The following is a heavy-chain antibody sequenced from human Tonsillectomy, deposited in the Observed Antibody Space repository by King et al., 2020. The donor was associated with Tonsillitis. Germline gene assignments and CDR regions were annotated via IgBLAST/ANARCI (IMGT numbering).Heavy chain of an antibody. V-gene: IGHV4-59*01. Sequence: VQLQESGPGLVKPSETLPLTCTVSGGSISSYYWSWIRQPPGKGLEWIGYIYYSGSTNYNPSLKSRVTISVDTSKNQFSLKLSSVTAADTAVYYCARVYDFWSGSNYYYYMDVWGKGTTVTVSS. J-gene: IGHJ6*03. CDR3: ARVYDFWSGSNYYYYMDV. CDR2: IYYSGST. D-gene: IGHD3-3*01. CDR1: GGSISSYY.